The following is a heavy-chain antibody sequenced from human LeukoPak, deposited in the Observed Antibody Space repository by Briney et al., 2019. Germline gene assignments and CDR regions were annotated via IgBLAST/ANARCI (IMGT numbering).Heavy chain of an antibody. J-gene: IGHJ4*02. CDR3: ARTGYWNGYAFDY. CDR2: IGTAYSTV. Sequence: GGSLRLSXGASGFIFSDYYMGWIRQAPGEGMEWVSYIGTAYSTVYADSVKGRFTISRDNAKSSLSLQMSSLRAEDTAVYYCARTGYWNGYAFDYWGQGTPVTVSS. CDR1: GFIFSDYY. D-gene: IGHD3-3*01. V-gene: IGHV3-11*04.